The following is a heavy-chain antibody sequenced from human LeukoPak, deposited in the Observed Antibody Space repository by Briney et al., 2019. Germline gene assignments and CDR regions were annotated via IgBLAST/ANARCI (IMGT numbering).Heavy chain of an antibody. J-gene: IGHJ4*02. CDR3: ARGGDFDY. CDR2: TDSDGSST. D-gene: IGHD3-16*01. Sequence: RGSLRLSCAASGFTFKNYWMHSVRQAPGKGLVWVSRTDSDGSSTNYADSVKGRFTISTDNAKNSLYLQMNSLRAEDTAVYYCARGGDFDYWGQGTLVTVSS. V-gene: IGHV3-74*01. CDR1: GFTFKNYW.